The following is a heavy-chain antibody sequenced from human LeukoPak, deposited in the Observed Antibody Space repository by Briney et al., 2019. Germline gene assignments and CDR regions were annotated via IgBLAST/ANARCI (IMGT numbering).Heavy chain of an antibody. D-gene: IGHD3-10*01. J-gene: IGHJ6*02. CDR1: GFTFSRHG. CDR2: IKQDGSEK. Sequence: GGCLRLSCAVSGFTFSRHGMSWVRPAPGKGLEWLANIKQDGSEKYYVDSVEGRFTISRDNAKNSLYLQMNSLRAEDTAVYYCARSYYGSGTSYGMDVWGQGTTVTVSS. V-gene: IGHV3-7*01. CDR3: ARSYYGSGTSYGMDV.